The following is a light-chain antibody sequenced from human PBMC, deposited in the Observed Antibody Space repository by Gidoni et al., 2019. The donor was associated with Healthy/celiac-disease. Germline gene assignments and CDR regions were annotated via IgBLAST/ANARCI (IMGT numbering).Light chain of an antibody. V-gene: IGKV2-28*01. CDR3: IQALQTPWT. CDR2: LGS. Sequence: DIVMTQYPLSLPVTPVEPASISCRSSQSILHSNGYNYLYWYLQKPGQSPQLLIYLGSNRASGVTDRFIGSGSGTDFTLQTIRVEAEDVGVYYCIQALQTPWTFGQWTKVEIK. CDR1: QSILHSNGYNY. J-gene: IGKJ1*01.